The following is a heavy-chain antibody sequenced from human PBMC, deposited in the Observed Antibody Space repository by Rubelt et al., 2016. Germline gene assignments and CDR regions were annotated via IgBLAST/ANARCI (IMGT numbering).Heavy chain of an antibody. V-gene: IGHV3-48*03. Sequence: APGKGLEWVSYISSSGSTIYYADSVKGRFTISRDNAKNSLYLQMNSLRAEDTAVYYCARLGGGYGMDVWGQGTTVTVSS. D-gene: IGHD3-10*01. J-gene: IGHJ6*02. CDR3: ARLGGGYGMDV. CDR2: ISSSGSTI.